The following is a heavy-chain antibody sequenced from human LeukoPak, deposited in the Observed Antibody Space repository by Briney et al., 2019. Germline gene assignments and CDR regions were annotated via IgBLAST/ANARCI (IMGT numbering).Heavy chain of an antibody. V-gene: IGHV4-59*01. Sequence: SETLSLTYTVSGGSISSYYCSWVRQPPGKGLEWIGYLYYSGSTNYNPSLKSRVTIAVDTSKNQFSLKLSSVTAADTAVYYCAGKYYYDSSGYSHYSLWGQGTLVTVSS. CDR1: GGSISSYY. J-gene: IGHJ4*02. CDR3: AGKYYYDSSGYSHYSL. D-gene: IGHD3-22*01. CDR2: LYYSGST.